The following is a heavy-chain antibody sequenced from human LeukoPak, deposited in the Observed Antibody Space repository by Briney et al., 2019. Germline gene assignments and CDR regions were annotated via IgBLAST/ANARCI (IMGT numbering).Heavy chain of an antibody. CDR3: ARVWFGETTAFDY. V-gene: IGHV4-39*01. D-gene: IGHD3-10*01. J-gene: IGHJ4*02. CDR1: GGSISSSSYY. Sequence: PSETLSLTCTVSGGSISSSSYYWGWIRQPPGKGLEWIGSIYYSGSTYYNPSLKSRVTISVDTSKNQFSLKLSSVTAADTAVYYCARVWFGETTAFDYWGQGTLVFVSS. CDR2: IYYSGST.